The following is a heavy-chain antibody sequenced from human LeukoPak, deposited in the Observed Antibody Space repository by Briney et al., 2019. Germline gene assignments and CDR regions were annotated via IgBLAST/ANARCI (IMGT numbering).Heavy chain of an antibody. CDR1: GGSISSSYNY. V-gene: IGHV4-39*06. J-gene: IGHJ3*02. Sequence: SETLSLTCTVSGGSISSSYNYWGWFRQPPGKGPEWIGSIYYSGSTYYNPSLKSRVTISVDTSKNQFPLKLSSVTAADTAVYYCARVEWFGELSPFDIWGQGTMVTVSS. CDR2: IYYSGST. CDR3: ARVEWFGELSPFDI. D-gene: IGHD3-10*01.